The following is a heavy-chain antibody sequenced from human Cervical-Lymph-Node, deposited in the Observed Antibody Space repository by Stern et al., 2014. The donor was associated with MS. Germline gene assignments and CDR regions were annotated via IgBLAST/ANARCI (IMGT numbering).Heavy chain of an antibody. CDR1: GSTVNSNY. CDR3: TREMAARRLDP. Sequence: VQLVQSGGTLVQPGGSLRLSCAASGSTVNSNYMTWVRQAPGKGLEWVSIFYSGISTYYAESVKGRFSFSIDNSKNTLYLQMNNLRVEDMAMYYCTREMAARRLDPWGQGTLVIVSA. V-gene: IGHV3-66*01. CDR2: FYSGIST. D-gene: IGHD5-24*01. J-gene: IGHJ5*02.